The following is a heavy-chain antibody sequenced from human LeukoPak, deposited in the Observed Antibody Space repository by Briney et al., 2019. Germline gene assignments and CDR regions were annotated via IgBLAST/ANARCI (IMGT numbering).Heavy chain of an antibody. D-gene: IGHD6-13*01. V-gene: IGHV3-9*01. J-gene: IGHJ4*02. CDR1: GFTFDDYA. CDR3: AKDISRGGIAAAGL. CDR2: ISWNSGSI. Sequence: GGSLRLSCAASGFTFDDYAMHWVRQAPGKGLEWVSGISWNSGSIGYADSVKGRFTISRDNAKNSLYLQMNSLRAEDTALYYCAKDISRGGIAAAGLWGQGTLVTVSS.